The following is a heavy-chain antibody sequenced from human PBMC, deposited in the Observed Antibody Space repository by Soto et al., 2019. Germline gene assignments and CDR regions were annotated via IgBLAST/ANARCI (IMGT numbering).Heavy chain of an antibody. CDR1: GYTFINYA. J-gene: IGHJ5*02. CDR3: ARVAGSYGYNWFDP. Sequence: SVKVSCKASGYTFINYAISWLRQAPGQGLEWTGWINTNNGDTNYSRNFQGRVTMTTATSTSTAYMELRSLRSDDTAVYYCARVAGSYGYNWFDPWGQGTLVTVSS. D-gene: IGHD1-26*01. V-gene: IGHV1-18*04. CDR2: INTNNGDT.